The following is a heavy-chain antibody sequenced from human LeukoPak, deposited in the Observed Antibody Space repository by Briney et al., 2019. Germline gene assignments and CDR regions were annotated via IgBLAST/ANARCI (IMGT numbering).Heavy chain of an antibody. CDR2: IYYSGST. D-gene: IGHD6-19*01. Sequence: SETLSLTCTVSGGSTSSYYWSWIRQPPGKGLEWIGYIYYSGSTNYNPSLKSRLTISIDTSKNQFSLKLSSVTAADTAVYYCARHSGAGAGFVYWGQGTLVTVSS. CDR3: ARHSGAGAGFVY. V-gene: IGHV4-59*08. CDR1: GGSTSSYY. J-gene: IGHJ4*02.